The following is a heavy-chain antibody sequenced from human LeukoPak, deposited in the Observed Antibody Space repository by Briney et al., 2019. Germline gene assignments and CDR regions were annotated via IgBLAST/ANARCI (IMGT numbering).Heavy chain of an antibody. J-gene: IGHJ3*02. CDR1: GGSVSSGGYY. Sequence: PSETLSLTCTVSGGSVSSGGYYWSWIRQPPGKGLEWIGYFYYTGATNSNPSLKNRVTMSIDTSKNQFSLKLRSVTAADTAVYYCARDLHDYGDYGRAFDIWGQGTMVAVSS. CDR2: FYYTGAT. CDR3: ARDLHDYGDYGRAFDI. V-gene: IGHV4-61*08. D-gene: IGHD4-17*01.